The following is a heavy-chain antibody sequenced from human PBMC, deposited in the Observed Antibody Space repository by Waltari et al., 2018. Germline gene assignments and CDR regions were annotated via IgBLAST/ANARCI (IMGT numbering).Heavy chain of an antibody. J-gene: IGHJ6*03. CDR3: AGRVDMDV. Sequence: EVQLVESGGGLVQPGGSLRLSCAASGFTFSSYAMHWVRQAPGKGLEYVSAISSNGGSTYYANSVKGRFTISRDNSKNTLYLQMGSLRAEDMAVYYCAGRVDMDVWGKGTTVTVSS. D-gene: IGHD1-26*01. V-gene: IGHV3-64*01. CDR1: GFTFSSYA. CDR2: ISSNGGST.